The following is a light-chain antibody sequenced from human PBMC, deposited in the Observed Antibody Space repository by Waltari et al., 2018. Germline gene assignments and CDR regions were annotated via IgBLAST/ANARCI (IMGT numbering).Light chain of an antibody. Sequence: DAVLTQSPLSLPVTLGQAASISCRSSQRLVHSDGNTYLNWVHQRPGQSPRRLIYKVYNRDSGVPDRFSGSGSGTDFTLKISRVEAEDVGVYYCMEGTEWPWTFGQGTKVEIQ. V-gene: IGKV2-30*02. CDR1: QRLVHSDGNTY. CDR3: MEGTEWPWT. J-gene: IGKJ1*01. CDR2: KVY.